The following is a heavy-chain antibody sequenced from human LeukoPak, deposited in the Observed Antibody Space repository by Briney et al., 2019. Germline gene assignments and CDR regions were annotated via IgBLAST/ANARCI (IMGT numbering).Heavy chain of an antibody. D-gene: IGHD6-19*01. V-gene: IGHV4-4*07. CDR2: IYTSGST. J-gene: IGHJ6*02. CDR1: GGSISSYY. Sequence: PSETLSLTCTVSGGSISSYYWSWIRQPAGKGLEWIGRIYTSGSTNYNPSLKSRVTMSVDTSKNQFSLKLSSVTAADTAVYYCARGAGSLSSGWYPVYYGMDVWGQGTTVTVSS. CDR3: ARGAGSLSSGWYPVYYGMDV.